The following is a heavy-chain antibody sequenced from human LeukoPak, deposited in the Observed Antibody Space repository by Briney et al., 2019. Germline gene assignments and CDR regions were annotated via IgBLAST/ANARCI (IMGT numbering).Heavy chain of an antibody. J-gene: IGHJ4*02. CDR1: GGSISSSSYY. CDR2: IYYSGST. V-gene: IGHV4-39*01. D-gene: IGHD3-10*01. Sequence: PSETLSLTCTVSGGSISSSSYYWGWIRQPPGTGLEWIGRIYYSGSTYYNPSLKRRVTISVDTSKNQFSLKLSSVTAADTAVYYCARRETYYYGSGSYYNDYWGQGTLVTVSS. CDR3: ARRETYYYGSGSYYNDY.